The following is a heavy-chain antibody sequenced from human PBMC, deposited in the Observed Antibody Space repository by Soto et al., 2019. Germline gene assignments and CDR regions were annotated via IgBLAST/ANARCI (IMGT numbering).Heavy chain of an antibody. Sequence: ASVKVSCKASGYTFTSYGISWVRQAPGQGLEWMGWISAYNGNTNYAQKLQGRVTMTTDTSTSTAYMELRSLRSDDTAVYYFAIGSYYDFWSGYYGDNWFDPWGQGTLVTVSS. CDR1: GYTFTSYG. CDR2: ISAYNGNT. V-gene: IGHV1-18*01. J-gene: IGHJ5*02. D-gene: IGHD3-3*01. CDR3: AIGSYYDFWSGYYGDNWFDP.